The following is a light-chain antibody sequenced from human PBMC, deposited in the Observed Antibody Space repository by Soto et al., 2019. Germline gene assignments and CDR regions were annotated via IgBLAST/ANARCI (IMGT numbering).Light chain of an antibody. CDR3: QQYHTFSIA. V-gene: IGKV1-5*01. Sequence: DIQMTQSPSTLSASVGDRVTITCRANQSISSWLARYQQKPGKAPKLLIYDASSLESGVPSRFSGSGSGTDFTLTISGLQPDDFATYYCQQYHTFSIAFGQGTRLEIK. CDR2: DAS. J-gene: IGKJ5*01. CDR1: QSISSW.